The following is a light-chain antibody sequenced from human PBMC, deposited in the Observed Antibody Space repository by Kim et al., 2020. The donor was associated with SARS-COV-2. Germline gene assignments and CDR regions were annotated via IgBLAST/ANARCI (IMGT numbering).Light chain of an antibody. CDR3: QQLNSYPRLT. CDR1: QGISSY. J-gene: IGKJ4*01. Sequence: DIQLTQSPSFLSASVGDRVTITCRASQGISSYLAWYQQKPGKAPKLLIYAASTLQSGVPSRFCGSGSGTEFTLTISSLQPEDFATYYCQQLNSYPRLTFGGGTKLEIK. CDR2: AAS. V-gene: IGKV1-9*01.